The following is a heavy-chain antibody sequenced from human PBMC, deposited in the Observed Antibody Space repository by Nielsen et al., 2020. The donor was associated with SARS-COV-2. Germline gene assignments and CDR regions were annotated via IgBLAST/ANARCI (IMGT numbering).Heavy chain of an antibody. J-gene: IGHJ4*02. CDR2: ISWNSGSI. D-gene: IGHD6-19*01. V-gene: IGHV3-9*01. CDR1: GFTFDDYA. Sequence: SLKISCAASGFTFDDYAMHWVRQAPGKGLEWVSGISWNSGSIGYADSVKGRFTISRDNAKNSLYLQMNSLRAEDTALYYCAKADSGWYKVVFDYWGQGTLVTVSS. CDR3: AKADSGWYKVVFDY.